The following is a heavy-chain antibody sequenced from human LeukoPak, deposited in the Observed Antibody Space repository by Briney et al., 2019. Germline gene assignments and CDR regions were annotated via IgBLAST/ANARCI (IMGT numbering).Heavy chain of an antibody. CDR3: ARMRGPNRYYYYYMDV. D-gene: IGHD1-14*01. V-gene: IGHV4-34*01. Sequence: KPSETLSLTCAVYGGSFSGYYWSWIRQPPGKGLEWIGEINHSGSTNYNPSLKSRVTISVDTSKNQFSLKLSSVTAADTAVYYCARMRGPNRYYYYYMDVWGKGTTVTVSS. CDR2: INHSGST. J-gene: IGHJ6*03. CDR1: GGSFSGYY.